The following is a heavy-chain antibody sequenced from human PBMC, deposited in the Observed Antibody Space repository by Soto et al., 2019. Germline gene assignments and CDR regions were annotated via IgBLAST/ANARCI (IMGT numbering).Heavy chain of an antibody. J-gene: IGHJ6*02. D-gene: IGHD2-15*01. CDR3: ARNIVVVVAATPIYYYGMDV. V-gene: IGHV4-39*01. Sequence: ETLSLTCTVSGGSISSSSYYWGWIRQPPGKGLEWIGSIYYSGSTYYNPSLKSRVTISVDTSKNQFSLKLSSVTAADTAVYYCARNIVVVVAATPIYYYGMDVWGQGTTVTVSS. CDR2: IYYSGST. CDR1: GGSISSSSYY.